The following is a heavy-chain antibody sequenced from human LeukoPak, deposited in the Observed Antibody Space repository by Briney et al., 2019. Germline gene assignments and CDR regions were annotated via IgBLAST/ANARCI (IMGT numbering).Heavy chain of an antibody. D-gene: IGHD2-15*01. CDR2: INPNSGGT. Sequence: GASVKVSCKASGYTFTSYDINWVRQAPGQGLEWMGWINPNSGGTNYAQKFQGRVTMTRDTSISTAYMELSRLRSDDTAVCYCARDTSVVVAATEKSKNNWFDPWGQGTLVTVSS. CDR1: GYTFTSYD. J-gene: IGHJ5*02. V-gene: IGHV1-2*02. CDR3: ARDTSVVVAATEKSKNNWFDP.